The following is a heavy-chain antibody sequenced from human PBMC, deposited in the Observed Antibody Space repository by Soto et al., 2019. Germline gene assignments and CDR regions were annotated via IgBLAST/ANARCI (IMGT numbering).Heavy chain of an antibody. Sequence: ASVHVSCKASGYTFTRYYMHWVRQAPGQGLEWMGCINPNSGGTNYAQKFQGWVTMTRDTSISTAYMELSRLRSDDTAVYYCAREGHHDYGGNYPGLGDYYYGMDVWGQGTTVTVSS. V-gene: IGHV1-2*04. CDR3: AREGHHDYGGNYPGLGDYYYGMDV. D-gene: IGHD4-17*01. J-gene: IGHJ6*02. CDR2: INPNSGGT. CDR1: GYTFTRYY.